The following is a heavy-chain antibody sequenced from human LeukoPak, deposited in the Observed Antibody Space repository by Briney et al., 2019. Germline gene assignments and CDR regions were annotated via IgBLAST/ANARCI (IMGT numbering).Heavy chain of an antibody. CDR2: IIPIFGTA. D-gene: IGHD6-13*01. J-gene: IGHJ4*02. CDR3: ARAVSIAAAGTFDY. Sequence: ASVKVSCKTSGGTFSSSAITWVRQAPGQGLEWMGGIIPIFGTANYAQKFQGRVTITADESTSTAYMELSSLRFEDTAVYYCARAVSIAAAGTFDYWGQGTLVTVSS. CDR1: GGTFSSSA. V-gene: IGHV1-69*13.